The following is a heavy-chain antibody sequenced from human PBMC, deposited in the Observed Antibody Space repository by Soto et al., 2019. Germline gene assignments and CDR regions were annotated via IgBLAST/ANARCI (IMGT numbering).Heavy chain of an antibody. CDR3: VRGTNGWTGVDY. CDR2: ISYDGSNK. J-gene: IGHJ4*02. Sequence: TGGSLRLPCAALGFTFSSYGMHWVRQAPGKGLEWVAVISYDGSNKYYADSVKGRFTISRDNAKNMLSLQMNSLRAEDTAVYFCVRGTNGWTGVDYWAQGTRVTVSS. V-gene: IGHV3-30*03. CDR1: GFTFSSYG. D-gene: IGHD6-19*01.